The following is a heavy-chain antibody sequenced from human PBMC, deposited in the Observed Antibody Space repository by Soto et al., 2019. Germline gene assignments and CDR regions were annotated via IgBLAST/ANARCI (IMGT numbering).Heavy chain of an antibody. J-gene: IGHJ4*02. CDR2: IIPIFNTT. D-gene: IGHD2-2*02. Sequence: QVQLVQSGAEVKTPGSSLKVSCTVSGTRFSNYVISWLRQAPGQGLEWLGRIIPIFNTTQYPQKLQGRVTITADKSTNTASLERSSLRFDDTAVYYCAREGRGKKAGYNGLVSLGYWGQGTPVTVSS. V-gene: IGHV1-69*06. CDR1: GTRFSNYV. CDR3: AREGRGKKAGYNGLVSLGY.